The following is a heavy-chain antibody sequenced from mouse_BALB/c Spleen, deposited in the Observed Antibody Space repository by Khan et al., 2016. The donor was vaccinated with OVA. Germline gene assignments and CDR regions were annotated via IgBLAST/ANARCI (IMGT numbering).Heavy chain of an antibody. V-gene: IGHV1S132*01. Sequence: QVQLQQSGAELVRPGASVKLSCKTSGYIFTSYWIHWVKQRSGQGLEWIARIYPGTDNSYYNEKFKDKATLTADKSSSTAYMQLSSLQSEDSDVDVGAREGGLYHFDHWGQGTTLTVSS. J-gene: IGHJ2*01. CDR3: AREGGLYHFDH. CDR2: IYPGTDNS. CDR1: GYIFTSYW.